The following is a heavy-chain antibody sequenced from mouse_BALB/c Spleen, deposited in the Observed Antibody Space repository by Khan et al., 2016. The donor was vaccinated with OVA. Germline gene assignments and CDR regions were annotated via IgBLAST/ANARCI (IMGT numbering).Heavy chain of an antibody. D-gene: IGHD2-1*01. Sequence: QVQPKESGAELMKPGASVKISCKATGYTFSSYWIEWVKQRPGHGLEWIGEILPGSGSTNYNEKFKGKATFTADTSSNTAYMQLNSLTSEDSAVYYCTRTGNYRDYFDYWGQGTTLTVSS. CDR3: TRTGNYRDYFDY. J-gene: IGHJ2*01. CDR2: ILPGSGST. CDR1: GYTFSSYW. V-gene: IGHV1-9*01.